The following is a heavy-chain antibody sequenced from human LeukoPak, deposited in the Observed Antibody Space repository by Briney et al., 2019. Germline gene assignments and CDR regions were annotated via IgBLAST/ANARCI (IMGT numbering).Heavy chain of an antibody. D-gene: IGHD6-6*01. CDR1: GGSFSGYY. Sequence: SETLSLTCAVYGGSFSGYYWSWIRQPPGKGLEWIGEINHSGSTNYNPSLKSRVTISVDTSKNQFSLKLSSVTAADTAVCYCARGGHIAARPGWFDPWGQGTLVTVSS. J-gene: IGHJ5*02. CDR2: INHSGST. CDR3: ARGGHIAARPGWFDP. V-gene: IGHV4-34*01.